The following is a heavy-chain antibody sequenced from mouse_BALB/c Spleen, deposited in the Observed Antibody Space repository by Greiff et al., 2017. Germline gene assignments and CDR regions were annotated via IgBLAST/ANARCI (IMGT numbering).Heavy chain of an antibody. J-gene: IGHJ4*01. CDR1: GYTFTSYW. Sequence: QVQLQQSGAELARPGASVKLSCKASGYTFTSYWMQWVKQRPGQGLEWIGAIYPGDGDTRYTQKFKGKATLTADKSSSTAYMQLSSLASEDSAVYYCARGYGSSYDYYAMDYWGQGTSVTVSS. V-gene: IGHV1-87*01. CDR2: IYPGDGDT. D-gene: IGHD1-1*01. CDR3: ARGYGSSYDYYAMDY.